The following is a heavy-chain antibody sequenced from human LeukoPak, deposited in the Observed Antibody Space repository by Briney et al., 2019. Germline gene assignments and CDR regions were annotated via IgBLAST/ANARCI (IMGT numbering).Heavy chain of an antibody. Sequence: SESLSLTCTVSGGSISSSSYYWGWIRHPPGKGLEWIGSIYYSGSTYYNPSLKSRVTMSVDTSKNQFSLKLSAVTAADTAVYYCARVNKGPQDSGSYLAFYYYYYYMDVWGKGTTVTISS. CDR3: ARVNKGPQDSGSYLAFYYYYYYMDV. J-gene: IGHJ6*03. CDR2: IYYSGST. V-gene: IGHV4-39*07. D-gene: IGHD1-26*01. CDR1: GGSISSSSYY.